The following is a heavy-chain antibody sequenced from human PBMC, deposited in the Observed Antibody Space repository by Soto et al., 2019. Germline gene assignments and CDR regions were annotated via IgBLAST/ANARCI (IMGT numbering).Heavy chain of an antibody. D-gene: IGHD3-10*01. CDR1: GFSLSTSGMC. CDR2: IDWDDNK. CDR3: ARQYYYGSGSYFHYGMDV. J-gene: IGHJ6*02. Sequence: LVNPTETLTLTCTFSGFSLSTSGMCVTWIRQPPGKALEWLALIDWDDNKYYTTSLKTRLTISKDTSKNQVVLKMTNMDPVDTATYYCARQYYYGSGSYFHYGMDVWGQGTTVTVSS. V-gene: IGHV2-70*01.